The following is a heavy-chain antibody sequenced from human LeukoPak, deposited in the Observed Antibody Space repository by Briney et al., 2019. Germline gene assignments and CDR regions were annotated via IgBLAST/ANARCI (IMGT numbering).Heavy chain of an antibody. V-gene: IGHV5-51*01. J-gene: IGHJ4*02. D-gene: IGHD2-2*01. Sequence: GESLKISCKGSGYSFTSYWIGWVRQMPGKGLEWMGIIYPGDSDTRYSPSFQGQVTISADKSISTAYLQWSSLKASDTAMYYCARLELGYCSSTSCSGFDYWGQGTLVTVSS. CDR3: ARLELGYCSSTSCSGFDY. CDR2: IYPGDSDT. CDR1: GYSFTSYW.